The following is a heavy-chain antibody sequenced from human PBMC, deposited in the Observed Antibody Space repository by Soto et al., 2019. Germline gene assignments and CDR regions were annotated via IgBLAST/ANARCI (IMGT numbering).Heavy chain of an antibody. D-gene: IGHD5-18*01. Sequence: ASVKVSCKASGYTFTSYDINWVRQATGQGLEWMGWMNPNSGNTGYAQKFQGRVTMTRNTSISTAYMELSSLRSEDTAVYYCATARDTAMVRGFDYWGQGTLVTVSS. CDR3: ATARDTAMVRGFDY. CDR2: MNPNSGNT. CDR1: GYTFTSYD. J-gene: IGHJ4*02. V-gene: IGHV1-8*01.